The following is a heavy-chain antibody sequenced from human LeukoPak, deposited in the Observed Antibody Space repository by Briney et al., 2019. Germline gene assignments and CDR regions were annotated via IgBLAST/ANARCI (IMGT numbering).Heavy chain of an antibody. V-gene: IGHV4-59*08. J-gene: IGHJ4*02. CDR1: GGSISSYY. CDR3: AGHHPRNTVDF. Sequence: ETLSLTCTVSGGSISSYYWSWIRQPPGKGLEWIAYISDIGSINYNPSLKSRVTISLDTSKNQFSLKLSSVTAADTAVYYCAGHHPRNTVDFWGQGTLVTVSS. CDR2: ISDIGSI. D-gene: IGHD2-8*02.